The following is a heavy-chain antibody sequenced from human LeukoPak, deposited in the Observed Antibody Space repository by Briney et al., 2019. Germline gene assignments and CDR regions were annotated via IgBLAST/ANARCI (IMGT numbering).Heavy chain of an antibody. CDR2: ISGHNGNT. V-gene: IGHV1-18*01. D-gene: IGHD3-9*01. CDR3: VLGDILTGYWAEYFPY. CDR1: GYTFTTYG. Sequence: ASVKVSCKTSGYTFTTYGLSWVRQAHGQGLEWMGWISGHNGNTNYAHKFQGRVSMTTDTPTRTAYMELKSLRSDDTAVYYCVLGDILTGYWAEYFPYWGQGTLVTVSS. J-gene: IGHJ4*02.